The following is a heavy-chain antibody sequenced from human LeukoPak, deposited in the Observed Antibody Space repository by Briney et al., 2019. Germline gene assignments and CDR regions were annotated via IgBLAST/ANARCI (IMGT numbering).Heavy chain of an antibody. J-gene: IGHJ3*02. V-gene: IGHV4-39*01. CDR2: IYYSGST. D-gene: IGHD3-16*01. CDR1: GGSISSSSYY. CDR3: ARQFGPEDVFDI. Sequence: ASETLSLTCTVSGGSISSSSYYWGWIRQPPGKGLEWIGSIYYSGSTYYNPSLKSRVTISVDTSKNQFSLKLSSVTAADTAVYYCARQFGPEDVFDIRGQGTMVTVSS.